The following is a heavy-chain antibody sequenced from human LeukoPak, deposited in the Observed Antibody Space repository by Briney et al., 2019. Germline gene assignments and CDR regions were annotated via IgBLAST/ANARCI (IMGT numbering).Heavy chain of an antibody. CDR1: GGSISSYY. CDR2: IYYSGST. CDR3: ASKGYSSGWYLSGYAFDI. V-gene: IGHV4-59*08. Sequence: SETLSLTCTVSGGSISSYYWSWIRQPPGKGLEWIGYIYYSGSTNYNPSLKSRVTISVDTSKNQFSLKLSSVTAADTAVYYCASKGYSSGWYLSGYAFDIWGQGTMVTVSS. D-gene: IGHD6-19*01. J-gene: IGHJ3*02.